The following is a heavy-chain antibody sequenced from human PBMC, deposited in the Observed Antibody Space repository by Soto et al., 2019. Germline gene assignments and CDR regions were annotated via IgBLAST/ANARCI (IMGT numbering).Heavy chain of an antibody. CDR3: QKPPVMTASYSYYDMDV. Sequence: EAQLSESGGGLVQPGGSLRLSCAASGFTFSTYPMSWVRQAPGKGLEWVSGISGSGISTYYADSVKVRFTISRDNSKNTVFLQMDSLCAEDTAVYYCQKPPVMTASYSYYDMDVWGQGTMVTVSS. D-gene: IGHD4-4*01. J-gene: IGHJ6*02. CDR1: GFTFSTYP. V-gene: IGHV3-23*01. CDR2: ISGSGIST.